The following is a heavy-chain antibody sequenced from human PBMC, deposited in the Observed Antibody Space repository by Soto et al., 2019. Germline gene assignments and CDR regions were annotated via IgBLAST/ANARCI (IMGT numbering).Heavy chain of an antibody. CDR3: TREQTRSHYFYY. CDR1: GGSISSGDYY. CDR2: IYHSGST. V-gene: IGHV4-30-4*01. Sequence: SETLSLTCTVSGGSISSGDYYWSWIRQPPGKGLEWIGYIYHSGSTYYNPSLKSRLTISVDTPKNQFSLKLSSVTAADTAVYYCTREQTRSHYFYYWGQGTLVTVSS. J-gene: IGHJ4*02.